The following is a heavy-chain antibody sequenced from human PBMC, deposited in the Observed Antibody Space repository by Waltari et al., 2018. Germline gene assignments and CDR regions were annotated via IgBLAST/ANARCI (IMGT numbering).Heavy chain of an antibody. CDR2: FDPEDGET. J-gene: IGHJ1*01. V-gene: IGHV1-24*01. D-gene: IGHD3-22*01. CDR1: GYTLTELS. Sequence: QVQLVQSGAEVKKPGASVKVSCKVSGYTLTELSMHWVRQAPGKGLEWMGGFDPEDGETIYAQKFQGRVTMTEDTSTDTAYMELSSLRSEDTAVYYCATGGRPGGYYDSSGYPQYFQHWGQGTLVTVSS. CDR3: ATGGRPGGYYDSSGYPQYFQH.